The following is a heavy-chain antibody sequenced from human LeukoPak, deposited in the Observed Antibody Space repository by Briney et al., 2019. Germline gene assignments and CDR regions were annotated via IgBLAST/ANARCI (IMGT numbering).Heavy chain of an antibody. CDR3: AKDDDYGGN. CDR1: GFTFNNYG. V-gene: IGHV3-30*18. D-gene: IGHD4-23*01. Sequence: GESLKISCAASGFTFNNYGMHWVRQAPGKGLEWVAVISYDGSNKYYADSVKGRFTISRSNSKNTLYLQMNSLRADDTAVYYCAKDDDYGGNWGQGTLVTVSS. CDR2: ISYDGSNK. J-gene: IGHJ4*02.